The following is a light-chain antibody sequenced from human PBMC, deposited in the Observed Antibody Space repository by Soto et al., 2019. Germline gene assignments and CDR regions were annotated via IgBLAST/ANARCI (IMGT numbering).Light chain of an antibody. CDR2: GAS. Sequence: EIVLTQSPGILSLSPGERASLSCGASQSISSSFLAWYQQKPGQAPRLLIYGASSRATGIPDRFRGTGSGTDFTFTISRLEPEDFPVYYCQQYDNSPITFGPGTRLEIK. CDR1: QSISSSF. CDR3: QQYDNSPIT. J-gene: IGKJ5*01. V-gene: IGKV3-20*01.